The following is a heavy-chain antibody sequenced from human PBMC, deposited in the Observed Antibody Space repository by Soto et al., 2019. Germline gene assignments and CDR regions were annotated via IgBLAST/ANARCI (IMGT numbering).Heavy chain of an antibody. V-gene: IGHV3-23*01. Sequence: GGSLRLSCAASGFTFKNYAMSWVRQAPGKGLEWVSSISNSGGSTYYADSVQGRFTISRDNSKNTLSLQMNSLRAEDTAIYYCANPRGFLVTQYFFDYWGQGTLVTVSS. CDR2: ISNSGGST. J-gene: IGHJ4*02. CDR3: ANPRGFLVTQYFFDY. D-gene: IGHD2-21*02. CDR1: GFTFKNYA.